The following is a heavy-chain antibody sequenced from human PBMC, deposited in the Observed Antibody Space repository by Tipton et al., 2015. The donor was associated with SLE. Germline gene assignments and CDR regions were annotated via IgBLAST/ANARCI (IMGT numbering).Heavy chain of an antibody. J-gene: IGHJ4*02. Sequence: TLSLTCTVSGGSISSSSYYWGWIRQPPGKGLEWIGSIYYSGSTYYNPSLKSRVTISVDTSKNQFSLKLSSVTAADTAVYYCARAGYCSGGSYYHDYWGQGTLVTVSS. CDR1: GGSISSSSYY. V-gene: IGHV4-39*07. CDR2: IYYSGST. CDR3: ARAGYCSGGSYYHDY. D-gene: IGHD2-15*01.